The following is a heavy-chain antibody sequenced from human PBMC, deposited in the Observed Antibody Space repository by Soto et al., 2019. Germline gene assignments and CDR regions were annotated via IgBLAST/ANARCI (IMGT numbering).Heavy chain of an antibody. CDR2: ISGSGGST. CDR1: GFTFSSYA. J-gene: IGHJ4*02. V-gene: IGHV3-23*01. Sequence: GESLKISCAASGFTFSSYAMSWVRQAPGKGLEWVSAISGSGGSTYYADSVKGRFTISRDNSKNTLYLQMNSLGAEDTAVYYCAKDVFRAVAGTYDYWGQGTLVTVSS. D-gene: IGHD6-19*01. CDR3: AKDVFRAVAGTYDY.